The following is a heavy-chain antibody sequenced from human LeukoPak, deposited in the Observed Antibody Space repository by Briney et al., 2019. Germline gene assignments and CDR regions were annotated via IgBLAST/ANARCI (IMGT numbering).Heavy chain of an antibody. V-gene: IGHV4-34*01. D-gene: IGHD3-10*01. CDR3: ASHSGNYDFDY. CDR1: GGSFSGYY. J-gene: IGHJ4*02. CDR2: INHSGST. Sequence: SETLSLTCAVYGGSFSGYYWSWIRQPPGKGLEWIGEINHSGSTNYNPSLKSRVTISVDTSKNQFSLKLSSVTAADTAVYYCASHSGNYDFDYWGQGTLVTVSS.